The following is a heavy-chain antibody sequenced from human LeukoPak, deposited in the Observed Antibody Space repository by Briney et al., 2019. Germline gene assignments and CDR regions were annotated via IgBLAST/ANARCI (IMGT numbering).Heavy chain of an antibody. D-gene: IGHD3-22*01. CDR1: GFTFSSYA. Sequence: GGSLRLSCAASGFTFSSYAMNWVRQAPGKGLEWVSVLSGSSGSTYSADSVKGRFTISRDNSKNTLYLQMNSLRAEDTAVYYCAKEEYYYDSSGYCPAFDIWGQGTMVTVSS. CDR3: AKEEYYYDSSGYCPAFDI. J-gene: IGHJ3*02. CDR2: LSGSSGST. V-gene: IGHV3-23*01.